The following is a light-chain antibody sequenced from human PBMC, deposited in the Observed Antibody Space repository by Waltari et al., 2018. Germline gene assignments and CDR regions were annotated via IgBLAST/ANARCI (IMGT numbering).Light chain of an antibody. CDR3: SAYTYSSPFAWA. V-gene: IGLV2-14*03. CDR1: SSDIGASYF. J-gene: IGLJ3*02. Sequence: QSALTQPASVSGSPGQSITPPCTGTSSDIGASYFVSWYQQHPGKAPKLIIFDVNKRPSGISDRFSGSKSGNTASLTISRLQTGDEADYFCSAYTYSSPFAWAFGGGTKVTVL. CDR2: DVN.